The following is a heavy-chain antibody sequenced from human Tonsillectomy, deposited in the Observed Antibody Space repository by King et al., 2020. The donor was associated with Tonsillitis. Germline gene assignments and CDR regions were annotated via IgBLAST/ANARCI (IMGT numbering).Heavy chain of an antibody. Sequence: VQLQESGGGLVKPGGSLRLSCAASGITFNNAWMNWVRQAPGKGLEWVGRFKSKTDGGTTDYAAPVKGRFTISRDDSKNTLYLQMSSLKTEDTAGYYCTRHIVVVTAIPGYYHHYMDVWGKGTTVTVS. D-gene: IGHD2-21*02. V-gene: IGHV3-15*07. CDR1: GITFNNAW. CDR3: TRHIVVVTAIPGYYHHYMDV. CDR2: FKSKTDGGTT. J-gene: IGHJ6*03.